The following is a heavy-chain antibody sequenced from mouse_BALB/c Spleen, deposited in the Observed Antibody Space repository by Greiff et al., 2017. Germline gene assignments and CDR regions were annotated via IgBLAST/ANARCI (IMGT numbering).Heavy chain of an antibody. CDR1: GFTFSDYY. CDR2: ISDGGSYT. V-gene: IGHV5-4*02. D-gene: IGHD2-1*01. CDR3: AREGNNAMDY. J-gene: IGHJ4*01. Sequence: EVQGVESGGGLVKPGGSLKLSCAASGFTFSDYYMYWVRQTPEKRLEWVATISDGGSYTYYPDSVKGRFTISRDNAKNNLYLQMSSLKSEDTAMYYCAREGNNAMDYWGQGTSVTVSS.